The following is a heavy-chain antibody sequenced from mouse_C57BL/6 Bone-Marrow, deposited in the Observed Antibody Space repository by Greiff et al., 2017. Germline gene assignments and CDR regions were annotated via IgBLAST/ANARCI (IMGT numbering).Heavy chain of an antibody. CDR1: GYTFTRYW. CDR3: AREDYYYGSSSWFAY. D-gene: IGHD1-1*01. V-gene: IGHV1-69*01. J-gene: IGHJ3*01. Sequence: QVQLQQPGAELVMPGASVKLSCKASGYTFTRYWMHWVKQRPGQGLEWIGEIDPSDSYTNYNQKFKGKSTLTVDKSSSTAYMQLSSLTSEDSSVYYCAREDYYYGSSSWFAYWGQGTLVTVSA. CDR2: IDPSDSYT.